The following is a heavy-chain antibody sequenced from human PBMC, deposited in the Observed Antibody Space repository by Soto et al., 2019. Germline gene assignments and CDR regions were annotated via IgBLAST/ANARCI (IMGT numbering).Heavy chain of an antibody. CDR3: TNEGINYDSSGYYYDGTY. D-gene: IGHD3-22*01. Sequence: EVQLVESGGGLVKPGGSLRLSCAASGFTFSNAWMSWVRQAPGKGLEWVGRIKSKADGGTTDYAAPVKGRFTISRDDSKNTLYLQMKSLKTEDAAVYYCTNEGINYDSSGYYYDGTYWCQGTLVTVSS. CDR1: GFTFSNAW. V-gene: IGHV3-15*01. J-gene: IGHJ1*01. CDR2: IKSKADGGTT.